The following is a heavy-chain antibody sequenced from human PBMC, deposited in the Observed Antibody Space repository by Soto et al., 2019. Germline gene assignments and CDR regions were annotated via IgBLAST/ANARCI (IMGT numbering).Heavy chain of an antibody. Sequence: QVQLVQSGAEVKKPGSSVKVSCKASGGTFSSYAISWVRQAPGQGLEWMGGIIPIFGTANYAQKFQGRVTITADESTSTAYMELSSLRSEDTAVYYCARDLDGSRPRICYYGMDVWGQGTTVTVSS. CDR2: IIPIFGTA. CDR1: GGTFSSYA. CDR3: ARDLDGSRPRICYYGMDV. J-gene: IGHJ6*02. V-gene: IGHV1-69*01. D-gene: IGHD2-15*01.